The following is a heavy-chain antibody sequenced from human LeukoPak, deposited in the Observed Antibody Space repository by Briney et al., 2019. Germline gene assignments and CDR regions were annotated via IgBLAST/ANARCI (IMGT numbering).Heavy chain of an antibody. V-gene: IGHV3-48*01. Sequence: GGSLRLSCAASGFTFSSYSMNWVRQAPGKGLEWVSYISSSSTIYYADSVKGRFTISRDNAKNSLYLQINSLRAEDTAVYYCARLGYDYVWGSYHVDYWGQGTLVTVSS. J-gene: IGHJ4*02. CDR1: GFTFSSYS. CDR2: ISSSSTI. D-gene: IGHD3-16*02. CDR3: ARLGYDYVWGSYHVDY.